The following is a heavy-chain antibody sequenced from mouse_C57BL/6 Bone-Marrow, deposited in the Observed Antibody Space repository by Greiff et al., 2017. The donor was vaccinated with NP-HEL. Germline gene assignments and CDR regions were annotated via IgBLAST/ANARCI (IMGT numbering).Heavy chain of an antibody. V-gene: IGHV1-82*01. J-gene: IGHJ3*01. CDR2: IYPGDGDT. CDR3: ASSLPYYYGAWFAY. D-gene: IGHD1-1*01. CDR1: GYAFSSSW. Sequence: QVQLQQSGPELVKPGASVKISCKASGYAFSSSWMNWVKQRPGKGLEWIGRIYPGDGDTNYNGKFKGKATLTADKSSSTAYMQPSSLTSEDSAVYFCASSLPYYYGAWFAYWGHGTLVTVSA.